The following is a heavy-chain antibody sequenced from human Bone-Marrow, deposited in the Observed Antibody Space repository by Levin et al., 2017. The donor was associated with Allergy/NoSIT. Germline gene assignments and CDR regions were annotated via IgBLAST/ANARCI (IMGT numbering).Heavy chain of an antibody. V-gene: IGHV1-18*01. CDR1: GYTFSSYG. J-gene: IGHJ3*02. Sequence: ASVKVSCKSSGYTFSSYGFTWVRQAPGQGLEWMGWVSAYNGHTDYAQKFQGRVTMTADTSTNTAYMELRSLRSDDTAVYYCSSPRGSYLGGAFDIWGEGTRVTVSS. D-gene: IGHD1-26*01. CDR3: SSPRGSYLGGAFDI. CDR2: VSAYNGHT.